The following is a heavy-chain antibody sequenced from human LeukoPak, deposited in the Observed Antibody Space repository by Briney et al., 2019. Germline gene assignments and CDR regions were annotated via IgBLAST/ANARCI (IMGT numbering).Heavy chain of an antibody. CDR1: GGSFSGYY. CDR3: ARGHTWFPFGY. CDR2: INHSGST. J-gene: IGHJ4*02. D-gene: IGHD3-10*01. Sequence: SETLSLTCAVYGGSFSGYYWSWIRQPPGKGLEWIGEINHSGSTNYNPSLKSRVTISVDTSKNQFSLKLSSVTAADTAVYYCARGHTWFPFGYWGQGTLVTVSS. V-gene: IGHV4-34*01.